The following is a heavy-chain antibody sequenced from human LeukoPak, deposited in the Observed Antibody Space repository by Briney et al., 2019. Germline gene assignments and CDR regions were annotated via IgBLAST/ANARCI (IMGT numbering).Heavy chain of an antibody. J-gene: IGHJ4*02. CDR2: IRQDGSEK. CDR3: ARVFSGSDY. D-gene: IGHD2-15*01. Sequence: GGSLRLSCAASGFTFDRHYMTWVRQAPGKGLEWVANIRQDGSEKNYVDSVKGRFTISRDNAKKSLYLQMNSLRAEDTAIYYCARVFSGSDYWGQGTPVTVSS. V-gene: IGHV3-7*01. CDR1: GFTFDRHY.